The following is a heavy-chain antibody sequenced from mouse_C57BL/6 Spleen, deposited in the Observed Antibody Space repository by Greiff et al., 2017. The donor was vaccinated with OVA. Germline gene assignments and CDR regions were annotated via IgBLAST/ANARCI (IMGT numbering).Heavy chain of an antibody. CDR1: GYSFTGYF. CDR3: ARRGNIYDYFDY. V-gene: IGHV1-20*01. Sequence: EVQLQESGPELVKPGDSVKISCKASGYSFTGYFMNWVMQSHGKSLEWIGRINPYNGDTFYNQKFKGKATLTVDKSSSTAHMELRSLTSEDSAVYYCARRGNIYDYFDYWGQGTTLTVSS. J-gene: IGHJ2*01. CDR2: INPYNGDT. D-gene: IGHD1-1*01.